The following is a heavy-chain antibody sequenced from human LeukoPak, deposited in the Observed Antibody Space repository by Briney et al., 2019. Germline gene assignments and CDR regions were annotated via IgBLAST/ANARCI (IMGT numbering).Heavy chain of an antibody. Sequence: GSLRLSCAASGFTFSDYYMSWIRQAPGKGLEWVSYISSSGSTIYYADSVKGRFTISRDNAKNSLYLQMNSLRAEDTAVYYCARDCSGGSCYLYFQHWGQGTLVTVSS. D-gene: IGHD2-15*01. CDR3: ARDCSGGSCYLYFQH. CDR1: GFTFSDYY. CDR2: ISSSGSTI. V-gene: IGHV3-11*01. J-gene: IGHJ1*01.